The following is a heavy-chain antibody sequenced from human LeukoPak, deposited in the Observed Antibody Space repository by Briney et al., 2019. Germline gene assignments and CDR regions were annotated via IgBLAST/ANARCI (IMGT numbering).Heavy chain of an antibody. J-gene: IGHJ3*01. CDR1: GGSISSYY. CDR3: VRASVDSGGAFDV. D-gene: IGHD5-12*01. V-gene: IGHV4-59*01. Sequence: SETLSLTCTVSGGSISSYYWSWIRQPPGKGLEWIGYIYYSGSTNYNPSPESRVTTSRDTPKNQFSLTLSSMTAADTATYYCVRASVDSGGAFDVWGQGTVVTVSS. CDR2: IYYSGST.